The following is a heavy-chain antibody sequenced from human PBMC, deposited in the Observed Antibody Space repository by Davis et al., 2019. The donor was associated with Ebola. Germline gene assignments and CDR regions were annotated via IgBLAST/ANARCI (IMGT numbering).Heavy chain of an antibody. CDR3: AKDMGAAPGYYYYGMDV. CDR2: MNPNSGNT. V-gene: IGHV1-8*01. J-gene: IGHJ6*02. D-gene: IGHD1-26*01. CDR1: GYTFTSYD. Sequence: ASVKVSCKASGYTFTSYDINWVRQATGQGLEWMGWMNPNSGNTGYAQKFQGRVTMTRNTSISTAYMELSSLRAEDTALYYCAKDMGAAPGYYYYGMDVWGQGTTVTVSS.